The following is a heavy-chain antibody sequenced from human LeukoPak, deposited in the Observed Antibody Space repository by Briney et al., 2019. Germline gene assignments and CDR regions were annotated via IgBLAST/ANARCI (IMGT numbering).Heavy chain of an antibody. V-gene: IGHV3-23*01. J-gene: IGHJ3*01. Sequence: PGGSLRLSCAASGFTFITAAMTWVRQAPGKGLEWVSLIGSSGGSTYYADSVKGQFTISRDNFNHTLSLQMNSLRVEDTAIYYCVKDIQLSTWGLGTMVTVSS. CDR1: GFTFITAA. CDR3: VKDIQLST. CDR2: IGSSGGST. D-gene: IGHD5-24*01.